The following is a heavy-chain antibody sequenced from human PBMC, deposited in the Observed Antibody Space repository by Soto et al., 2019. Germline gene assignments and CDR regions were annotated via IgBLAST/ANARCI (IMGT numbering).Heavy chain of an antibody. J-gene: IGHJ6*02. CDR2: IYYSGST. CDR1: GGSITSYY. Sequence: QVQLQESGPGLVKPSETLSLTCTVSGGSITSYYWSWIRQPPGKGLEWIGDIYYSGSTNYNPSLKSRVTISVGTSKKQFSLKLSSVTAADTAVYYCARDHGSYLRWVGMDVWGQGTTVTVSS. V-gene: IGHV4-59*01. D-gene: IGHD1-26*01. CDR3: ARDHGSYLRWVGMDV.